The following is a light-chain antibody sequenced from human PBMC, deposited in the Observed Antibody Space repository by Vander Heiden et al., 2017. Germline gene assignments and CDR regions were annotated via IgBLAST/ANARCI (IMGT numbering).Light chain of an antibody. J-gene: IGLJ3*02. Sequence: HSVLTQPPSASGPPGPGVSIPCSGSSANIGSNYVYGYQQLPGTAPKLLIYSNNQRPSGVPDRFAGSKSGTSASLAISGLRSEDEADYYCAAWDDSLSGWVFGGGTKLTVL. CDR1: SANIGSNY. CDR3: AAWDDSLSGWV. V-gene: IGLV1-47*02. CDR2: SNN.